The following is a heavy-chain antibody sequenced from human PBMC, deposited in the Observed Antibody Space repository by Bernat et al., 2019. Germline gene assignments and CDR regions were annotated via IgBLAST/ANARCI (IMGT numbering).Heavy chain of an antibody. Sequence: QVQLVESGGGVVQPGRSLRLSCAASGFTFSSYGMHWVRQAPGKGLEWVAVISYDGSNKYYADSVKGRFTISRDNSKNTLYLQMNSLRGEDTAVYYCEKALENSGYDDAFHIWGQGTMVIVSS. V-gene: IGHV3-30*18. J-gene: IGHJ3*02. CDR1: GFTFSSYG. D-gene: IGHD5-12*01. CDR2: ISYDGSNK. CDR3: EKALENSGYDDAFHI.